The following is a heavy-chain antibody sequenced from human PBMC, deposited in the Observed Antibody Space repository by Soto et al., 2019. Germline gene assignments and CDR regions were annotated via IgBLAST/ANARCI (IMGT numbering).Heavy chain of an antibody. V-gene: IGHV3-30*03. CDR3: VRALGELSPESYDY. Sequence: QVQLVESGGGVVQPGRSLRLSCAASGFTFSDYAMHWVRQAPGKGLEWVAVISGDGGGRYHADSVKGRFTISRDNCKNTLNLQMDSLKVDDTAVYYCVRALGELSPESYDYWCQGLLITVCS. J-gene: IGHJ4*02. CDR2: ISGDGGGR. D-gene: IGHD3-16*02. CDR1: GFTFSDYA.